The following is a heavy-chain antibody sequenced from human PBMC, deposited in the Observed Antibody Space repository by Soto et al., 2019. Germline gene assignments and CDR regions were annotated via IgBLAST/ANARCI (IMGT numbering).Heavy chain of an antibody. Sequence: EVQLLESGGGLVQPGGSLRLSCAASGFTFSAYVMCWXRXXXGKGPEWVSAISSNGGRTFYTDSVKGRFTISRDNSKNTLXXXXXXXXXXXTAIYYCAXDPPIASVGPTLDYWGQGTLVSVSS. V-gene: IGHV3-23*01. CDR1: GFTFSAYV. CDR3: AXDPPIASVGPTLDY. D-gene: IGHD6-13*01. CDR2: ISSNGGRT. J-gene: IGHJ4*02.